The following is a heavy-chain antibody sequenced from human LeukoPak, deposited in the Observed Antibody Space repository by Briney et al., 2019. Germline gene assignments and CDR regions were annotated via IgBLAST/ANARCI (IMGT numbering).Heavy chain of an antibody. J-gene: IGHJ6*03. V-gene: IGHV1-69*13. Sequence: SAKVSCKASGRTFSSYAISWVRQAPGQGLEWMGGIIPIFGTANYAQKFQGRVTITADESTSTAYMELSSLRSEDTAVYYCTIAARPPYYYYMDVCGKGTTVTVSS. CDR3: TIAARPPYYYYMDV. CDR1: GRTFSSYA. D-gene: IGHD6-6*01. CDR2: IIPIFGTA.